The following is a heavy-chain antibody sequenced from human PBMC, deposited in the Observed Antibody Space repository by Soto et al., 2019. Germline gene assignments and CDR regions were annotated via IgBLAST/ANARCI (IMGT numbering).Heavy chain of an antibody. V-gene: IGHV4-61*01. CDR3: ARSQRGRTAFTFDD. D-gene: IGHD3-16*01. CDR1: GSSVSNENYY. J-gene: IGHJ4*01. Sequence: PSEPLSLTSAVSGSSVSNENYYWSWIRQPPGKGLEWIGYIYYSGTTNYNSCLKSRLSLSVDMSKNQFSLKLTSVTAAATAVYFWARSQRGRTAFTFDDWGEGALVTVS. CDR2: IYYSGTT.